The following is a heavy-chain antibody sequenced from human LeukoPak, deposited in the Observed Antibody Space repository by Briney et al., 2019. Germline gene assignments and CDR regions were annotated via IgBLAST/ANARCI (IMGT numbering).Heavy chain of an antibody. D-gene: IGHD5-24*01. V-gene: IGHV4-38-2*02. J-gene: IGHJ4*02. CDR2: IYHSGST. CDR1: GYSISSGYY. CDR3: ARGDGYNY. Sequence: SETLSLTCTVSGYSISSGYYWGWIRQPPGKGLEWIGNIYHSGSTYYNPSLKSRVTISVDTSKNQFSLKLSYVTAADTAVYYCARGDGYNYWGQGTLVTVSS.